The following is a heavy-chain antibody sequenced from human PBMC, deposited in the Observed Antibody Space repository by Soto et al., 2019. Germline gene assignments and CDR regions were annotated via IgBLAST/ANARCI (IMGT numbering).Heavy chain of an antibody. CDR3: VYAHYYSGRAYFDP. Sequence: QITLKESGPTLVKPTQTLTLTCSFSGFSLKTSGVGVGWVRQPPGKALEWLALIYWDEDKRYNPSLKNSLTNXKXPXPNQVVLTMTNMDAVDTATYYCVYAHYYSGRAYFDPWGLGTLVTVSS. CDR1: GFSLKTSGVG. V-gene: IGHV2-5*02. D-gene: IGHD3-22*01. CDR2: IYWDEDK. J-gene: IGHJ5*02.